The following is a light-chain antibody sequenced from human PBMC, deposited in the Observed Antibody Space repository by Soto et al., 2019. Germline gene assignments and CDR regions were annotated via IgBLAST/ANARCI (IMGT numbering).Light chain of an antibody. CDR3: QHYKNYPWT. V-gene: IGKV1-8*01. Sequence: AIRMTQSPSSLSASAGDRVAIACRASQDVGRYLAWYQQKPGQAPKLLIYGASTLQSGVPSRFSGGGSGTDFNLTISCLQSEDFATYYCQHYKNYPWTFGQGTKVEIK. J-gene: IGKJ1*01. CDR1: QDVGRY. CDR2: GAS.